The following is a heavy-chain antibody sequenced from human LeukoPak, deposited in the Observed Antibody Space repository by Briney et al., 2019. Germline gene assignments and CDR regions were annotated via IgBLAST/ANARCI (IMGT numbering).Heavy chain of an antibody. J-gene: IGHJ6*02. CDR3: AKYGYSYGGNYYGMDV. D-gene: IGHD5-18*01. V-gene: IGHV3-23*01. Sequence: PGGSLRLSCAASGFTFSSYAMSWVRQAPGKGLEWVSATSGSGGSTYYADSVKGRFTISRDDSKNTLYLQMNSLRAEDTAVYYCAKYGYSYGGNYYGMDVWGQGTTVTVSS. CDR2: TSGSGGST. CDR1: GFTFSSYA.